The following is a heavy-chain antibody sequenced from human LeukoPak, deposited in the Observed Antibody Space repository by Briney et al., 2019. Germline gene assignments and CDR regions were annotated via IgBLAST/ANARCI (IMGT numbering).Heavy chain of an antibody. Sequence: GRSLRLSCAASGFTFSSSGMHWVRQPPGKGLEWVAEIWYDGNNKYYADAVKGRFTISRDISKNTLNLQMNSLRVEDTAVYYCARGPERTGVGTRYYYDMDVWGQGTTVTVSS. D-gene: IGHD2-8*01. CDR2: IWYDGNNK. J-gene: IGHJ6*02. CDR1: GFTFSSSG. CDR3: ARGPERTGVGTRYYYDMDV. V-gene: IGHV3-33*01.